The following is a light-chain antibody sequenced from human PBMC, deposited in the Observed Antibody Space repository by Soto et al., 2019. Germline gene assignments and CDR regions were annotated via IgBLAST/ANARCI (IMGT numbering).Light chain of an antibody. CDR3: QQRSNWPPIT. Sequence: EIVLTQSPATLSLSPGDRATHSCRASQSVIRFLAWYQQKPGQAPRLLIYDTSNRATGIPARFSGSGSGTDFTLTISSLEPEDFAVYYCQQRSNWPPITFGQGTRLEIK. J-gene: IGKJ5*01. V-gene: IGKV3-11*01. CDR2: DTS. CDR1: QSVIRF.